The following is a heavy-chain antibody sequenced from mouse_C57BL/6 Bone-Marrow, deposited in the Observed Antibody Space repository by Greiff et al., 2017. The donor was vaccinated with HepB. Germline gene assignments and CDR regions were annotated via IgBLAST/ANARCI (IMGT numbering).Heavy chain of an antibody. V-gene: IGHV2-9*01. D-gene: IGHD2-2*01. Sequence: QVQLQQSGPGLVAPSQSLSITCTVSGFSLTSYGVDWVRQPPGKGLEWLGVIWGGGSTNYNSALMSRLSISKDNSKSQVFLKMNSLQTDDTAMYYCAKRAMVTTPYCYAMDYWSQGTSVTVSS. CDR3: AKRAMVTTPYCYAMDY. J-gene: IGHJ4*01. CDR2: IWGGGST. CDR1: GFSLTSYG.